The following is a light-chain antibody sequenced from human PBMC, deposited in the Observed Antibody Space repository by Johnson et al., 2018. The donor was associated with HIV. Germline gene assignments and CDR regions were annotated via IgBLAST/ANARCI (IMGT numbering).Light chain of an antibody. CDR2: DNN. V-gene: IGLV1-51*01. Sequence: QSVLTQPPSVSAAPGQKVTISCSGSSCDIGNNYVSWHQQLPGTAPKLLISDNNQRPPGIPDRFSVSKSGTSATRGITGIQTGDEADYYCGTWDSSLSTYVFGSGTKVTVL. CDR3: GTWDSSLSTYV. J-gene: IGLJ1*01. CDR1: SCDIGNNY.